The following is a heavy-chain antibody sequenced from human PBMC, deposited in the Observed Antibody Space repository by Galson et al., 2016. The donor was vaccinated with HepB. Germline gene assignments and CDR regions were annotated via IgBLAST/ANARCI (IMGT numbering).Heavy chain of an antibody. Sequence: SETLSLTCTVSGDSISTHYWSWIRQPPGKGLEYIGYIYYNGNTNYNPSLKSRVTTSVDTSKNHFSLKLTSVTAADAAVYFCARVAYYYDNSGRDGYYFDYWGQGTLVTVSS. CDR3: ARVAYYYDNSGRDGYYFDY. V-gene: IGHV4-59*11. CDR1: GDSISTHY. CDR2: IYYNGNT. D-gene: IGHD3-22*01. J-gene: IGHJ4*02.